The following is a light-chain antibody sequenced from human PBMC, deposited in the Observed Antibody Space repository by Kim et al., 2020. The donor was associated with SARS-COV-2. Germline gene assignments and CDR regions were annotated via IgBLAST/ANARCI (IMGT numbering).Light chain of an antibody. CDR2: DAF. CDR1: QSVSRS. Sequence: SPGEGATPSCRASQSVSRSLAWFQQKTGQAPRLLIYDAFKRATGIPARFSGSGSGTDFTLTISNLEPEDFAVYYCQQCGNWPPITFGQGTRLEIK. J-gene: IGKJ5*01. V-gene: IGKV3-11*01. CDR3: QQCGNWPPIT.